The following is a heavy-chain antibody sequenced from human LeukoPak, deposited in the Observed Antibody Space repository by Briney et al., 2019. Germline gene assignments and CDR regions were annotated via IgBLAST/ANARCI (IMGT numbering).Heavy chain of an antibody. D-gene: IGHD3-10*02. CDR3: LFSIFQH. CDR1: GFTFSDAW. CDR2: IKSKTDGETI. V-gene: IGHV3-15*01. Sequence: PGGSLRLSCAASGFTFSDAWMSWVRQAPGKGLEWVGRIKSKTDGETIDYATPMKDRFRISRYDSKNKLYLQMNSLKTEDTAVYYCLFSIFQHWGQGTLVTVSS. J-gene: IGHJ1*01.